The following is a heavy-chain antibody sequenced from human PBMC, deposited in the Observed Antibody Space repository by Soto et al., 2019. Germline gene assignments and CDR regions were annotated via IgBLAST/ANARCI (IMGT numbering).Heavy chain of an antibody. CDR2: ISYDGSNK. Sequence: PGGSLRLSCAASGFTFSTYAMHWVRQAPGKGLEWVAVISYDGSNKYYADSVKGRFTISRDNSKNTLYLQMNSLRAEDTAVYYCARLYNWNYVLPSWGQGTLVTVSS. CDR1: GFTFSTYA. V-gene: IGHV3-30-3*01. J-gene: IGHJ5*02. D-gene: IGHD1-7*01. CDR3: ARLYNWNYVLPS.